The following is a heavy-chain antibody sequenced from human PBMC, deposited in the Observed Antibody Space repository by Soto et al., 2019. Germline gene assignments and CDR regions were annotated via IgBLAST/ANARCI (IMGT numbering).Heavy chain of an antibody. CDR2: ISWDGGST. D-gene: IGHD3-3*01. CDR1: GFTFDAYA. Sequence: GSLRLSCAASGFTFDAYAMHWVRQAPGKGLEWVSLISWDGGSTYYADSVKGRLTISRDNSKNSLYLQMNSLRAEDTALYYCAKGHFFGVVTPYCMDVWGQGTTVTVSS. V-gene: IGHV3-43D*04. CDR3: AKGHFFGVVTPYCMDV. J-gene: IGHJ6*02.